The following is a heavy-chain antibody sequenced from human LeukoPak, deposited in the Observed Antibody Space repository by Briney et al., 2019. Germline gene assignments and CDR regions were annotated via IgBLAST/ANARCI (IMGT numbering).Heavy chain of an antibody. V-gene: IGHV3-73*01. J-gene: IGHJ6*03. CDR3: TRLGLDLLSHYYMDV. CDR2: IRSKANSYAT. D-gene: IGHD3-3*02. CDR1: GFTFSGSA. Sequence: GGSLRLSCAASGFTFSGSAMHWVRQASGKGLEWVGRIRSKANSYATAYAASVKGRFTISRDDSKNTAYLQMNSLKTEDTAVYYCTRLGLDLLSHYYMDVWGKGTTVTVSS.